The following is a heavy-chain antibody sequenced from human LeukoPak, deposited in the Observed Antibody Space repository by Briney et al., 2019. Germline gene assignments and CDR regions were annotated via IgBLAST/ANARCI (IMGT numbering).Heavy chain of an antibody. D-gene: IGHD2-21*01. Sequence: SVKVSCKASGGTFSSYAISWVRQAPGQGLEWMGRISPILGIANYAQKVQGRVTITADKSTSTAYMELSSLRSEDTAVYYCARLPSPYCGGDCYHYGMDVWGQGTTVTVSS. J-gene: IGHJ6*02. CDR1: GGTFSSYA. CDR3: ARLPSPYCGGDCYHYGMDV. V-gene: IGHV1-69*04. CDR2: ISPILGIA.